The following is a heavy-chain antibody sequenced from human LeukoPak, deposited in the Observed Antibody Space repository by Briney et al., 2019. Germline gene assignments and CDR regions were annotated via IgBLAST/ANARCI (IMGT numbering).Heavy chain of an antibody. D-gene: IGHD3-10*01. CDR2: INHSGST. Sequence: SEPLSLTCAVYGGSFSGYYWSWIRQPTGKGLEWIGEINHSGSTNYNRPLKSRVTISVDTSKSQFSLKLSSVTAADTAVYCCARGITMVRGADLWGQGTLVTVSS. J-gene: IGHJ4*02. V-gene: IGHV4-34*01. CDR1: GGSFSGYY. CDR3: ARGITMVRGADL.